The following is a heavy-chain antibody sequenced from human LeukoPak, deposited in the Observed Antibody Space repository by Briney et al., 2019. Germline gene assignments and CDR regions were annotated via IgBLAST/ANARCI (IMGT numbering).Heavy chain of an antibody. D-gene: IGHD5-18*01. V-gene: IGHV3-49*04. J-gene: IGHJ6*02. CDR1: GFTFGDHA. CDR2: IRSKTYGGTT. CDR3: TRGPIQLWLYHGMDV. Sequence: PGRSLRLSCTVSGFTFGDHATSWVRQAPGKGLEWVGFIRSKTYGGTTEYAASVKGRFIISRDDSTSIAYLQMNSLKTEDTAVYYCTRGPIQLWLYHGMDVWGQGTTVTVSS.